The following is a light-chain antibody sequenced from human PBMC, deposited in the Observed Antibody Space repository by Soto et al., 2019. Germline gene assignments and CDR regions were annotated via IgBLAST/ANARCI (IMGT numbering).Light chain of an antibody. V-gene: IGLV2-14*01. J-gene: IGLJ1*01. Sequence: QSALTQPASVSGSPGQSIAISCTGTSSDVGLYNYVSWYQQHPDKVPKLIIYDVTNRPSGVSDRFSGSKSGNTASLTISGLQADDEADYYCSSFTTSSTYVFGTGTKVIVL. CDR1: SSDVGLYNY. CDR3: SSFTTSSTYV. CDR2: DVT.